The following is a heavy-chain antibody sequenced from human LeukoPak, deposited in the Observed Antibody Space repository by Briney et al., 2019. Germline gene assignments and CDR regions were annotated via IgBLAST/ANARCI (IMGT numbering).Heavy chain of an antibody. CDR1: GGTFSSYA. Sequence: GASVKVSCKASGGTFSSYAISWVRQAPGQGLEWMGRIIPILGIANYAQKFQGRVTITTDESTSTAYMELSSLRSEDTAVYYCASTVAAKISPEYYYYMDVWGKGTTVTVSS. J-gene: IGHJ6*03. D-gene: IGHD2-15*01. CDR3: ASTVAAKISPEYYYYMDV. CDR2: IIPILGIA. V-gene: IGHV1-69*04.